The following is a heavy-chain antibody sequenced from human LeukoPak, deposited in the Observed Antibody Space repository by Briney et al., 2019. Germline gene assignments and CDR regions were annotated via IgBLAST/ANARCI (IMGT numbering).Heavy chain of an antibody. CDR2: IYYSGST. J-gene: IGHJ4*02. CDR3: ARFSGLAWYYDSSGYSRTPRPTKPKTYYFDY. Sequence: SETLSLTCTVSGGSISSGGYYWSWIRQHPGKGLEWIGYIYYSGSTYYNPSLKSRVTISVDTSKNQFSLKLSSVTAADTAVYYCARFSGLAWYYDSSGYSRTPRPTKPKTYYFDYWGQGTLVTVSS. CDR1: GGSISSGGYY. D-gene: IGHD3-22*01. V-gene: IGHV4-31*03.